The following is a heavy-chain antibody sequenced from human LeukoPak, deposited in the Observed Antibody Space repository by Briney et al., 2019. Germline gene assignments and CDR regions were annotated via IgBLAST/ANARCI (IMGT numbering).Heavy chain of an antibody. J-gene: IGHJ6*02. D-gene: IGHD3-10*01. CDR3: ARGPRMVRGVIHTVYGRYV. V-gene: IGHV4-34*01. CDR1: GGSFSGYY. Sequence: SETLSLTCAVYGGSFSGYYWSWIRQPPGKGLEWIGEINHSGSTNYNPSLKSRVTISVDTSKNQFSLKLSSVTAADTAVYYCARGPRMVRGVIHTVYGRYVWGQGTTVTVSS. CDR2: INHSGST.